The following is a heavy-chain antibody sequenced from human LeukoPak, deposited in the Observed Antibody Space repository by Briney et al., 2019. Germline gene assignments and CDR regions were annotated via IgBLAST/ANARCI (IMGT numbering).Heavy chain of an antibody. Sequence: SETLSLTCTVSGYSISSGYYWGWIRQPPGKGLEWIGSVRVNWRTYYNPSLKSRVTISVDTSKNHFSLSLTSVTAADMAVYYCAREGDCSDYACYSPPLDSWGQGTLVTVSS. CDR1: GYSISSGYY. CDR3: AREGDCSDYACYSPPLDS. D-gene: IGHD2-15*01. J-gene: IGHJ4*02. CDR2: VRVNWRT. V-gene: IGHV4-38-2*02.